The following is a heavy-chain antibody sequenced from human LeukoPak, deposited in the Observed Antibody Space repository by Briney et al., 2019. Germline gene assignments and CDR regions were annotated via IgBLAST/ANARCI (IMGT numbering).Heavy chain of an antibody. V-gene: IGHV3-7*01. J-gene: IGHJ4*02. D-gene: IGHD4-17*01. CDR3: AREAYGDPFDY. CDR2: IKQDGSDK. Sequence: XRXAPGKGRXGVANIKQDGSDKYYVDSVKGRFTISRDNAKNSLYLQMNSLRAEDTAVYYCAREAYGDPFDYWGQGTLVTVSS.